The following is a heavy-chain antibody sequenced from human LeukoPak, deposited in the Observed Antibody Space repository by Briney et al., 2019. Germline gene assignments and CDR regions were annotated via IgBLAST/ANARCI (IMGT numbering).Heavy chain of an antibody. CDR2: ISGSGGST. CDR3: AKDPYSSGWYISAFDI. V-gene: IGHV3-23*01. CDR1: GFTFSSYA. Sequence: PGGSLRLSCAASGFTFSSYAMSWVRQAPGKGLEWVSAISGSGGSTYYADSVKGRFTISRGNSKNTLYLQMNSLRAEDTAVYYCAKDPYSSGWYISAFDIWGQGTMVTVSS. D-gene: IGHD6-19*01. J-gene: IGHJ3*02.